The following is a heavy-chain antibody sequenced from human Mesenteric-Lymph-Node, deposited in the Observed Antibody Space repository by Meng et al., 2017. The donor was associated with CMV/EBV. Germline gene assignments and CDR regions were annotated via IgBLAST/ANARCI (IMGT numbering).Heavy chain of an antibody. V-gene: IGHV3-21*01. Sequence: GESLKISCAASGFTFSSFWMHWVRQAPGKGLEWVSSISSSSISIYYADSVRGRFSISRDNAKNSLYLQMNGLRAEDTAVYYCVRDSSGYYYFDFWGQGTLVTVSS. CDR3: VRDSSGYYYFDF. CDR1: GFTFSSFW. J-gene: IGHJ4*02. D-gene: IGHD3-22*01. CDR2: ISSSSISI.